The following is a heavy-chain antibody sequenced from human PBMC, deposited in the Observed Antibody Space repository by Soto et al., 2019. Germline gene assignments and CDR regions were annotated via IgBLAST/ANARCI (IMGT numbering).Heavy chain of an antibody. J-gene: IGHJ4*02. V-gene: IGHV3-11*06. CDR2: LSSFVIST. CDR3: AREGCRDGSCHRALGY. D-gene: IGHD3-10*01. Sequence: PGGSLRLSCAAAGFTFSDYYMSCIRQAPRKGRVCLSYLSSFVISTKYADCVRGRFTTSRDDAKNPLYLQMNSLRAEDTAVYFCAREGCRDGSCHRALGYWGQGHLVTVSS. CDR1: GFTFSDYY.